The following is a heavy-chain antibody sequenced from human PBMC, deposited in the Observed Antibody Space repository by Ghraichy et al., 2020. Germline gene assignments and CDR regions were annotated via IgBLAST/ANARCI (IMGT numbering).Heavy chain of an antibody. CDR3: ATVRGTYDFLDN. Sequence: SETLSLTCNVPGGSITYFYWAWIRQPAGKGLEWIGRIYSSGSTTYNPSLENRVTMSLDTSNNQVSLNVTSVTAADTAFYYCATVRGTYDFLDNWGQGTLVTFSS. V-gene: IGHV4-4*07. J-gene: IGHJ4*02. CDR1: GGSITYFY. CDR2: IYSSGST. D-gene: IGHD3-16*01.